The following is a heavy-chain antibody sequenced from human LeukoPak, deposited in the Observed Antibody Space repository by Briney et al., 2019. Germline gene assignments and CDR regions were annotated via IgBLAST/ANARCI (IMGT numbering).Heavy chain of an antibody. CDR2: INPNSGGT. J-gene: IGHJ3*02. CDR3: ASFNRGDYYDSSGYPDAFDI. V-gene: IGHV1-2*02. Sequence: ASVKVSCKASGYTSTGYYMHWVRQAPGQGLEWMGWINPNSGGTNYAQKFQGRVTMTRDTSISTAYMELSRLRSDDTAVYYCASFNRGDYYDSSGYPDAFDIWGQGTMVTVSS. CDR1: GYTSTGYY. D-gene: IGHD3-22*01.